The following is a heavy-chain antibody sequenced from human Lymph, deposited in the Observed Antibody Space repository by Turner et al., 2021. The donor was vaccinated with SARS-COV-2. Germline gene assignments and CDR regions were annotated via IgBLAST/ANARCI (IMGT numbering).Heavy chain of an antibody. D-gene: IGHD3-10*01. CDR3: ARVLPFGDYFDY. Sequence: EVQLVESGGGLIQPGGSLRLSCAASVFTVSSNYMSWVRQAPGKGLEWVSVIYSGGSKFYAGSVKGRFTISRDNSKNTLYLQMNSLRAEDTAVYYCARVLPFGDYFDYWGQGTLVTVSS. V-gene: IGHV3-53*01. J-gene: IGHJ4*02. CDR1: VFTVSSNY. CDR2: IYSGGSK.